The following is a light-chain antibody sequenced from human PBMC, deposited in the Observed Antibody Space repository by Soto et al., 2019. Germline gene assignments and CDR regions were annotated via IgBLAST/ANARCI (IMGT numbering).Light chain of an antibody. Sequence: EIVLTQSPGTLSLSPGDRATLSCRASQSVSSNLAWYQQKPGQAPRLLIYGASTRATGIPARFSGSGSGTEFTLTISSLQSEDFAVYYCQQYNNWPPWTSGQGTKV. CDR2: GAS. CDR3: QQYNNWPPWT. CDR1: QSVSSN. V-gene: IGKV3-15*01. J-gene: IGKJ1*01.